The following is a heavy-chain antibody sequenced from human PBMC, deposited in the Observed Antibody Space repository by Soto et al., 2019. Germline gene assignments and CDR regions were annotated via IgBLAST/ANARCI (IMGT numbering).Heavy chain of an antibody. CDR3: ARVYVRATAYFDA. V-gene: IGHV4-34*01. CDR2: INHSVRT. Sequence: QVELQQWGPGLVKPSETLSLTCTIHDGSFIGYFWSWIRQSPEQGLEWIGEINHSVRTSYNLSLMSRVTISVDTSTNQFSLKLTSVTAADTAVYYCARVYVRATAYFDAWGQGSPVIVSS. CDR1: DGSFIGYF. D-gene: IGHD2-21*02. J-gene: IGHJ4*02.